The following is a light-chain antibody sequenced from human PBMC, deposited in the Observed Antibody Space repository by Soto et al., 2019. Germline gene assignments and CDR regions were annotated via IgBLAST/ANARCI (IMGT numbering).Light chain of an antibody. J-gene: IGKJ1*01. V-gene: IGKV2-30*01. CDR1: QSLVYSDGNTY. CDR3: MQGTHWPPA. Sequence: DVVMTQSPLSLPVTLGQPASISCRSSQSLVYSDGNTYLNWFQQRPGQSPRRLIYQVSNRDSGVPDRFSGSGSGTDFTLKISRVAAEDVGVYYCMQGTHWPPAFGQGTKVEIK. CDR2: QVS.